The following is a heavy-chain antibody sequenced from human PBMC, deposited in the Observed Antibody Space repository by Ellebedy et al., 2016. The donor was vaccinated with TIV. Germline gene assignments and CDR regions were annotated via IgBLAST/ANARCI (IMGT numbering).Heavy chain of an antibody. CDR3: ERFRSTSHWKXEKTGIDC. CDR2: INPNSGGT. V-gene: IGHV1-2*02. D-gene: IGHD1-1*01. Sequence: AASVKVSCKASGYTXXXYYMHXLRHXXRQGLVWMGWINPNSGGTNYAQKFQGRVTMTRDTSISTAYMELSRLRSDDTAVYYCERFRSTSHWKXEKTGIDCWGQGTLVSVSS. CDR1: GYTXXXYY. J-gene: IGHJ4*02.